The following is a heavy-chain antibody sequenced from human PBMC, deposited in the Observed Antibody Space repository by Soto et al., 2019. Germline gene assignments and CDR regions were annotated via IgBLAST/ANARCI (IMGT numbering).Heavy chain of an antibody. V-gene: IGHV4-59*08. CDR3: ARLVYGAFDI. CDR2: IYYSGST. D-gene: IGHD2-8*01. CDR1: GGSISSYY. Sequence: SETLSLTCTVSGGSISSYYWSWIRQPPGKGLEWIGYIYYSGSTNYNPSLKSRVTISVDTSKNQFSLKLSSVTAADTAVYYCARLVYGAFDIWGQGTMVTVSS. J-gene: IGHJ3*02.